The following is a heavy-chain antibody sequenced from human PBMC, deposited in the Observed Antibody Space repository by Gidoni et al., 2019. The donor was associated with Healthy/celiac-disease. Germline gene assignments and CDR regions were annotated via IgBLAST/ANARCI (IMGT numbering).Heavy chain of an antibody. D-gene: IGHD1-26*01. CDR2: ISSSSSTI. CDR3: ARDRGEKWELPMDY. J-gene: IGHJ4*02. CDR1: GFTFSSYS. Sequence: EVQLVESGGGLVQPGGSLRLSCAASGFTFSSYSMNWVRQAPGKGLEWVSYISSSSSTIYYADSVKGRFTISRDNAKNSLYLQMNSLRAEDTAVYYCARDRGEKWELPMDYWGQGTLVTVSS. V-gene: IGHV3-48*01.